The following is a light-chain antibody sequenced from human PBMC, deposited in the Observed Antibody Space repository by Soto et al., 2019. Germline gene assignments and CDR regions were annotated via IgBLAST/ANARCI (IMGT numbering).Light chain of an antibody. CDR2: GAS. CDR3: QQYNKWPRT. V-gene: IGKV3-20*01. Sequence: EIVLTQSPGTLSLSPGERATLSCRASQSVSSSYLAWYQQKPGQAPRLLIYGASSRATGIPDRFSGSGSGTDFTLTISRLEPEDFAVYYCQQYNKWPRTFGQGTKV. CDR1: QSVSSSY. J-gene: IGKJ1*01.